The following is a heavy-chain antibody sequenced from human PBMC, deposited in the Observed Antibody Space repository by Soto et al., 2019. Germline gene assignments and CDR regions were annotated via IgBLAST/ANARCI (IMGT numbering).Heavy chain of an antibody. CDR1: GFTFGTYA. J-gene: IGHJ4*02. CDR2: ISGSGGST. V-gene: IGHV3-23*01. CDR3: AKGEAYYYDTSAYFDY. Sequence: GGSLRLSCAASGFTFGTYAMNWGRQAPGKGLEWISAISGSGGSTHYADSLKGRFTISRDNSKNTLYLQMNSLRAEDTAVYYCAKGEAYYYDTSAYFDYWGQGTLVTVSS. D-gene: IGHD3-22*01.